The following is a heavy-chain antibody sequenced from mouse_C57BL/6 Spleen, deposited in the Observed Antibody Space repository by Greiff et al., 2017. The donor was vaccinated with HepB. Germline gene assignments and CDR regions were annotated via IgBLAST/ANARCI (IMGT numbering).Heavy chain of an antibody. CDR1: GFSLTSYG. V-gene: IGHV2-2*01. J-gene: IGHJ4*01. Sequence: VQGVESGPGLVQPSQSLSITCTVSGFSLTSYGVHWVRQSPGKGLEWLGVIWSGGSTDYNAAFISRLSISKDNSKSQVFFKMNSLQADDTAIYYCARRGGRGTDAMDYWGQGTSVTVSS. D-gene: IGHD1-1*01. CDR2: IWSGGST. CDR3: ARRGGRGTDAMDY.